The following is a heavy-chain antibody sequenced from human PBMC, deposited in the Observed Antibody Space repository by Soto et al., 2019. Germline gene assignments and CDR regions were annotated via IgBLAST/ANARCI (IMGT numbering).Heavy chain of an antibody. CDR3: VRRSPEDAFDI. CDR1: GGSIISDGYS. J-gene: IGHJ3*02. Sequence: QSLTCAVSGGSIISDGYSWSWIRQPPGKGLQWIGHIYEGGNTYYTPSLESRVAISTDKSKNQFSLRLSSVTAADTAVYYCVRRSPEDAFDIWGQGTMVTVSS. CDR2: IYEGGNT. V-gene: IGHV4-30-2*01.